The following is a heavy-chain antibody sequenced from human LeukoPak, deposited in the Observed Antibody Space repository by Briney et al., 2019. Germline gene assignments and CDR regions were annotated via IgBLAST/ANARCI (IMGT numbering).Heavy chain of an antibody. CDR1: GGTFSNYA. J-gene: IGHJ4*02. CDR3: ARGSALLALSFDY. CDR2: IIPIFGTA. V-gene: IGHV1-69*13. D-gene: IGHD2-15*01. Sequence: SVTVSCKASGGTFSNYAIIWVRQAPGQGLEWMGGIIPIFGTANYAQKFQGRVTITADESTSTAYMELSSLRSEDTAVYYCARGSALLALSFDYWGQGTLVTVSS.